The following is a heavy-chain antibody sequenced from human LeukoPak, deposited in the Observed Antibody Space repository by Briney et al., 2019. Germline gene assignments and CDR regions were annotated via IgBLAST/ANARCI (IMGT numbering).Heavy chain of an antibody. CDR2: ISSGGSTI. V-gene: IGHV3-11*01. J-gene: IGHJ4*02. CDR1: EFVFSDYY. CDR3: AREMGGDYGSGTFFDL. D-gene: IGHD3-10*01. Sequence: PGGSLRLSCAASEFVFSDYYMSWVRQAPGKGLEWVSYISSGGSTIYYADSVKGRFTISRDNAKNSLYLQMNSLRAEDTAVYYCAREMGGDYGSGTFFDLWGQGNMATVSS.